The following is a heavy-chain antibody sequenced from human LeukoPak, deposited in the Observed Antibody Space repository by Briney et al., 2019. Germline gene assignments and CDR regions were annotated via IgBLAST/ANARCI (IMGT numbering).Heavy chain of an antibody. J-gene: IGHJ5*02. CDR1: GFTFSIYS. Sequence: PGGSLRLSCAASGFTFSIYSMNWGRQAPGKGLEGVSYISSSSATIYYADSVKGRFTISRDNAKNSLHLQMNSLSAEDTAVYYCASLYGSGPNWFDPWGQGTLVTVSS. CDR3: ASLYGSGPNWFDP. D-gene: IGHD3-10*01. V-gene: IGHV3-48*01. CDR2: ISSSSATI.